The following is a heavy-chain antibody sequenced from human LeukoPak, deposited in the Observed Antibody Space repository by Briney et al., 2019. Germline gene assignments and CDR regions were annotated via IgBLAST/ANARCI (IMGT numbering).Heavy chain of an antibody. CDR2: INHDGSN. CDR3: ARGNVLLWFGELVGNWFDP. V-gene: IGHV4-34*01. CDR1: GASFSGYY. D-gene: IGHD3-10*01. J-gene: IGHJ5*02. Sequence: KPSETLSLTCAVYGASFSGYYWSWIRQPPGKGLEWLGEINHDGSNNYNPVLKSRVTISVDTSKNQFSLKLSSVTAADTAVYYCARGNVLLWFGELVGNWFDPWGQGTLVTVSS.